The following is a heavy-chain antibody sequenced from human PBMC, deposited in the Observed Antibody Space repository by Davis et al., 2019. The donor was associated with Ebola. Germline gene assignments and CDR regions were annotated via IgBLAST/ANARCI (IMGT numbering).Heavy chain of an antibody. J-gene: IGHJ4*02. CDR2: IIPVFGRP. Sequence: SVKVSCKASGGTFSNYVISWVRQAPGQGLDWMGGIIPVFGRPKYAQDFQGRVTITADESTSTAYMELSSLRSEDTAMYYCARDRYSDGSGYFFEQSHWGQGTLVTVSS. CDR3: ARDRYSDGSGYFFEQSH. CDR1: GGTFSNYV. D-gene: IGHD3-22*01. V-gene: IGHV1-69*13.